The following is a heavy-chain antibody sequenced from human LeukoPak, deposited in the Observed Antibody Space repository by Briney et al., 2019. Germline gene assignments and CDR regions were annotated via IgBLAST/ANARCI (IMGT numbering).Heavy chain of an antibody. CDR2: FFHSGST. Sequence: PSETLSLTCAVSGGSISSSYWWSWVRQPPGKGLEWIGEFFHSGSTNYNPSLKSRVTISVDKSRNQFSLRLSSVTAADTAVYYCARSLVVGATYPYHWGQGTLVTVSS. D-gene: IGHD1-26*01. CDR3: ARSLVVGATYPYH. V-gene: IGHV4-4*02. CDR1: GGSISSSYW. J-gene: IGHJ5*02.